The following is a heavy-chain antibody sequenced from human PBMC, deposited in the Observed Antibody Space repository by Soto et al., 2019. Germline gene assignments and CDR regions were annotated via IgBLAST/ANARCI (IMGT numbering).Heavy chain of an antibody. V-gene: IGHV1-2*04. CDR1: GYTFTGYY. Sequence: ASVKVSCKASGYTFTGYYMHWVRQAPGQGLEWMGWINPNSGGTNYAQKFRGWVTMTRDTSISTAYMELSRLRSDDTAVYYCARDRTPQMFDYYYGMDVWGQGTTVTVS. CDR2: INPNSGGT. J-gene: IGHJ6*02. CDR3: ARDRTPQMFDYYYGMDV. D-gene: IGHD3-10*02.